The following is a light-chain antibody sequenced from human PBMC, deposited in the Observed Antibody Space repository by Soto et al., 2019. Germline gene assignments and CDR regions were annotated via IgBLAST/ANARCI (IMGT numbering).Light chain of an antibody. J-gene: IGKJ1*01. CDR2: GTS. CDR1: QSVSSSY. V-gene: IGKV3-20*01. Sequence: EIVLTQSPGTLSLSPGERATLSCRASQSVSSSYLAWYQQKPGQAPRLLIYGTSSRATGIPDRFSGNGSWTHSTLTISTLETEDFAIHYCEKYGSSPWTFGQGTKVEIK. CDR3: EKYGSSPWT.